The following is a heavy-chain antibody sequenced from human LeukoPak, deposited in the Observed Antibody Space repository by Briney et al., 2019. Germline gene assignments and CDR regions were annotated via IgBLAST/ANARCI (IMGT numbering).Heavy chain of an antibody. CDR3: AKDPESRRTFDY. J-gene: IGHJ4*02. CDR2: ISGSGGST. V-gene: IGHV3-23*01. D-gene: IGHD1-14*01. Sequence: GGSLRLSCAASGFTFSSYAMSWVRQAPGKGLEWVSAISGSGGSTYYADSVKGRSTISRDNSKNTLYLQMNSLRAEDTAVYYCAKDPESRRTFDYWGQGTLVTVSS. CDR1: GFTFSSYA.